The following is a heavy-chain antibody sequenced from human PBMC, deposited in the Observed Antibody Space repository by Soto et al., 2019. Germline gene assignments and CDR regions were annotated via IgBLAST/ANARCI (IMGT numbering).Heavy chain of an antibody. CDR2: MSPKNGNT. J-gene: IGHJ4*02. CDR1: GYTFTSLD. D-gene: IGHD1-26*01. Sequence: ASVKVSCKASGYTFTSLDINWVRQATGQGLEWMGWMSPKNGNTGYAEKFQGRVTMTRDTSISTAYMELSSLRSDDTAVYFCARGVTEGVDYWGQGTLVTVSS. V-gene: IGHV1-8*01. CDR3: ARGVTEGVDY.